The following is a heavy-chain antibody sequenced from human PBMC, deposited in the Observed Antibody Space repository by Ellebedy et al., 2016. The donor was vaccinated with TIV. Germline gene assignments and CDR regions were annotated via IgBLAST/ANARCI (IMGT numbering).Heavy chain of an antibody. Sequence: GESLKISCAASGFTFSSYAMHWVRQAPGKGLEWVAVISYDGSNKYYADSVKGRFTISRDNSKNTLYLQMNSLRAEDTAVYYCARDAYYGSGIGDYWGQGTLVTVSS. D-gene: IGHD3-10*01. CDR3: ARDAYYGSGIGDY. CDR1: GFTFSSYA. V-gene: IGHV3-30-3*01. J-gene: IGHJ4*02. CDR2: ISYDGSNK.